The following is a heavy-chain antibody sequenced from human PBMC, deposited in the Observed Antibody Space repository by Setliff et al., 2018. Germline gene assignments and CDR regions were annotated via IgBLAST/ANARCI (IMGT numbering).Heavy chain of an antibody. Sequence: GGSLRLSCAASGFTFRSAYMSWVRQAPGKGLEWVSGISGYGSRTYYADSVKGRSTISRDNSQNTMYLQMNSLRAEDTAVYYCIRDTSGRDAFDIWGQGTMVTVSS. V-gene: IGHV3-23*01. D-gene: IGHD6-19*01. CDR3: IRDTSGRDAFDI. J-gene: IGHJ3*02. CDR1: GFTFRSAY. CDR2: ISGYGSRT.